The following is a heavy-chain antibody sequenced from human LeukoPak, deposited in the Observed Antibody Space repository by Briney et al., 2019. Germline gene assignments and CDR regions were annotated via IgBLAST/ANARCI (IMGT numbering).Heavy chain of an antibody. J-gene: IGHJ4*02. V-gene: IGHV3-74*01. CDR2: VYSDGSST. CDR3: ARGIVVVSYFDY. CDR1: VFSFSIYW. D-gene: IGHD2-21*01. Sequence: PGGSLRLSCAASVFSFSIYWVHWVRQVPGGGLVWVSRVYSDGSSTSYADSVEGRFTISRDNAKNTLYLQMNSLRAKDPAVYYCARGIVVVSYFDYWGQGTLVTVPS.